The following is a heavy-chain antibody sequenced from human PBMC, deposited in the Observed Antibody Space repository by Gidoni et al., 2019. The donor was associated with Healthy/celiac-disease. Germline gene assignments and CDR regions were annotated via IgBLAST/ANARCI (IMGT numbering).Heavy chain of an antibody. V-gene: IGHV3-7*01. CDR3: ARSKRSGWYDVPRTFDY. Sequence: EVQLVESGGGLVQPGGSLRLSCAASGSTFSSYWMSWVRPAPGKGLEWVANIKQDGSEKYYVDSVKGRFTISRDNAKNSLYLQMNSLRAEDTAVYYCARSKRSGWYDVPRTFDYWGQGTLVTVSS. D-gene: IGHD6-19*01. J-gene: IGHJ4*02. CDR1: GSTFSSYW. CDR2: IKQDGSEK.